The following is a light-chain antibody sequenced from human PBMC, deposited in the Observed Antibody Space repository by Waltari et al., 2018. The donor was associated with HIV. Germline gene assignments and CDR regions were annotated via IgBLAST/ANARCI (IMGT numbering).Light chain of an antibody. CDR3: SSYTSSSTHV. CDR1: SSDVWGYHY. V-gene: IGLV2-14*03. Sequence: QSALTQPASVSASPGQSITIPCTGTSSDVWGYHYVSWYRQHPGEAPKVIIYEVNRRPSGVSNRFTASKSGNTASLAISGLQPEDEADYFCSSYTSSSTHVFGPGTKVTVL. J-gene: IGLJ1*01. CDR2: EVN.